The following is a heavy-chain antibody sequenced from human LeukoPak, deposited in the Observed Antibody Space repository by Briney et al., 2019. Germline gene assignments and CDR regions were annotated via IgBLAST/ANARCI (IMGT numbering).Heavy chain of an antibody. CDR3: AKEDGGNYYDYLDY. J-gene: IGHJ4*02. CDR2: ISYDGSVE. Sequence: PRGSLRLSCAASGFTFSSYGMHWVRQAPGKGLEWVAVISYDGSVEYYADSVKGRFTISRDNSKNTLYLQMNSLTTEDTAVYYCAKEDGGNYYDYLDYWGQGTLVTVSS. D-gene: IGHD1-26*01. V-gene: IGHV3-30*18. CDR1: GFTFSSYG.